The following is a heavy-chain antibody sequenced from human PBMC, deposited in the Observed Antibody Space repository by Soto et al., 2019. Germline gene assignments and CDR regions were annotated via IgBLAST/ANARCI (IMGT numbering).Heavy chain of an antibody. CDR2: INAGNGNT. CDR1: GYTFTSYA. Sequence: QVQLVQSGAEEKKPGASVKVSCKASGYTFTSYAMHWVRQAPGQRLEWMGWINAGNGNTKYSQKFQGRVTITRDTSASTGYMELSSLRSEATAVHYCARVTVPKKLGAPDYWGQGTLVTVSS. J-gene: IGHJ4*02. V-gene: IGHV1-3*05. CDR3: ARVTVPKKLGAPDY. D-gene: IGHD1-26*01.